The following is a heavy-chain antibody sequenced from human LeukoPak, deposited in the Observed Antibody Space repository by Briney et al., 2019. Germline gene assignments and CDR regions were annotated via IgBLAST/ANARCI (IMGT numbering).Heavy chain of an antibody. J-gene: IGHJ4*02. Sequence: ASVKVSCKASGYTFTSYAMHWVRQAPGQRLEWMGWINAGNGNTKYSQKFQGRVTITRDTSASTAYMELSSQRSEDTAVYYCARGEPGSYSLWGQGTLVTVSS. CDR1: GYTFTSYA. CDR3: ARGEPGSYSL. V-gene: IGHV1-3*01. D-gene: IGHD1-26*01. CDR2: INAGNGNT.